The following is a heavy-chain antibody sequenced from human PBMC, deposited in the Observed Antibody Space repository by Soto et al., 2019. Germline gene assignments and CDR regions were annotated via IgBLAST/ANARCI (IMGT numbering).Heavy chain of an antibody. Sequence: PSETLSLTCTVSVGSISSGDYYLSWILHPPGKGLEWIGYIYYSWSTYYNPSLKSRVTISVDTSKNQFSLKLSSVTAADTAVYYRGRKNGRVGYYCYGMDVWGQGTTVTVSS. CDR2: IYYSWST. D-gene: IGHD2-15*01. V-gene: IGHV4-30-4*01. J-gene: IGHJ6*01. CDR3: GRKNGRVGYYCYGMDV. CDR1: VGSISSGDYY.